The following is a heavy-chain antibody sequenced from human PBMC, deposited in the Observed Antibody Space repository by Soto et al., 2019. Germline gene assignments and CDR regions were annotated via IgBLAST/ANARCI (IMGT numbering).Heavy chain of an antibody. D-gene: IGHD6-13*01. CDR3: ARRSAAAGYRYCGMDV. CDR2: ISSNSSTI. CDR1: GLTFSSYS. J-gene: IGHJ6*02. Sequence: GGSLRLSCAASGLTFSSYSMNWVRQAPGKGLEWVSYISSNSSTIYYADSVKGRFTISRDNAKNTLYLHMNSLRDEDTAVYYSARRSAAAGYRYCGMDVWGQGTRGTGSS. V-gene: IGHV3-48*02.